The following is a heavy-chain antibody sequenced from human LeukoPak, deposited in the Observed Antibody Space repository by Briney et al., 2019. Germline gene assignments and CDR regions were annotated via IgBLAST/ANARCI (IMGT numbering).Heavy chain of an antibody. CDR1: GGSISSSSYY. D-gene: IGHD3-9*01. CDR2: IYYSGST. J-gene: IGHJ5*02. V-gene: IGHV4-39*01. Sequence: SETLSLTCTVSGGSISSSSYYWGWIRQPPGKGLEWIGSIYYSGSTYYNPSLKSRVTISVDTSKNQFSLKLSSVTAADTAVYYCARQGGPYYDILTGYQLLANWFDPWGQGTLVTVSS. CDR3: ARQGGPYYDILTGYQLLANWFDP.